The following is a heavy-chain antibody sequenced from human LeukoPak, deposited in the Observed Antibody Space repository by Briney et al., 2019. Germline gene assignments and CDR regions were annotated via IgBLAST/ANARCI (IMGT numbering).Heavy chain of an antibody. V-gene: IGHV3-23*01. J-gene: IGHJ4*02. CDR2: ISGSGGST. CDR1: RFTFSNYG. Sequence: GGSLRLSCAVSRFTFSNYGMSWVRQAPGKGLEWVSAISGSGGSTYYADSVKGRFTIPRDNSKNTLYLQMNSLRAEDTALYYCAKSSYYDTSGYYREYYFDYWGQGALVTVSS. D-gene: IGHD3-22*01. CDR3: AKSSYYDTSGYYREYYFDY.